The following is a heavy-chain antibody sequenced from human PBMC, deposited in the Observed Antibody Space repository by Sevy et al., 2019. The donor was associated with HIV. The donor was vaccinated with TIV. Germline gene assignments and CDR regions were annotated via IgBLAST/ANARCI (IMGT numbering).Heavy chain of an antibody. CDR3: TIGSAGTAQH. CDR2: INSDGKIA. CDR1: GFTSGSFW. D-gene: IGHD6-19*01. V-gene: IGHV3-74*01. Sequence: GGSLRLSCAASGFTSGSFWMHWARQTPGKGLIWVSHINSDGKIANYADSVKGRFTVSRDSAKNTQHLQMTSLGDEDTALYYCTIGSAGTAQHWGQGILVTVSS. J-gene: IGHJ4*02.